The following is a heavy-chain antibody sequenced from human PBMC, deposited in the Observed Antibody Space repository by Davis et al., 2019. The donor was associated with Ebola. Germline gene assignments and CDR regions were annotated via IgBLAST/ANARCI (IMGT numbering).Heavy chain of an antibody. CDR1: GFTFSSYV. J-gene: IGHJ4*02. CDR3: AKGDRSSGWGD. D-gene: IGHD6-19*01. V-gene: IGHV3-23*01. Sequence: GESLKISCAASGFTFSSYVMSWVRQAPGEVLEWVSAIDTSGGGTHYADSVKGRFTVSRDNSKNTLYLQMNSLRAEDTAVYYCAKGDRSSGWGDWGQGTLVTVSS. CDR2: IDTSGGGT.